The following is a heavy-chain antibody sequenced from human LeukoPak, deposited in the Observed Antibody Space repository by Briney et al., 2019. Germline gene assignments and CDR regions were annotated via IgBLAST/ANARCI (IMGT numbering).Heavy chain of an antibody. CDR3: TTEDFGYSPLLFDY. V-gene: IGHV3-23*01. Sequence: GGSLRLSCAASGFTLSNSAMSWVRQAPGKGLEWVSNISGSGSGGSTYYADSVKGRFTISRDNSKNTLYLQMNSLRAEDTAVYYCTTEDFGYSPLLFDYWGQGTLVTVSS. J-gene: IGHJ4*02. CDR2: ISGSGSGGST. D-gene: IGHD3-22*01. CDR1: GFTLSNSA.